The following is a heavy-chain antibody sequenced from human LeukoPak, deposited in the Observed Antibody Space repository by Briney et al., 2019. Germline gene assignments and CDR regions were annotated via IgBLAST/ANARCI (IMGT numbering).Heavy chain of an antibody. J-gene: IGHJ4*02. Sequence: PGGSLRLSCAASGFTFSSYAMSWVRQAPGKGLEWVSAIGGDAVSTYYADSVKGRFTISRDNSENTLYLQMNSLRADDTAVYYWAKCCSLTPAGAINYWGQGTLVTVSS. CDR2: IGGDAVST. V-gene: IGHV3-23*01. CDR3: AKCCSLTPAGAINY. CDR1: GFTFSSYA. D-gene: IGHD2-2*01.